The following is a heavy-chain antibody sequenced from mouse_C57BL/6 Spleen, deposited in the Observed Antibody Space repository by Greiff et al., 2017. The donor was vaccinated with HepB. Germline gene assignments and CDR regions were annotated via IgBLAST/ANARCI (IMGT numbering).Heavy chain of an antibody. D-gene: IGHD1-2*01. Sequence: EVKLQESGPGMVKPSQSLSLTCTVTGYSITSGYDWHWIRHFPGNKLEWMGYISYSGSTNYNPSLKSRISITHDTSKNHFFLKLNSVTTEDTATYYCARVLRHYWYFDVWGTGTTVTVSS. J-gene: IGHJ1*03. V-gene: IGHV3-1*01. CDR1: GYSITSGYD. CDR2: ISYSGST. CDR3: ARVLRHYWYFDV.